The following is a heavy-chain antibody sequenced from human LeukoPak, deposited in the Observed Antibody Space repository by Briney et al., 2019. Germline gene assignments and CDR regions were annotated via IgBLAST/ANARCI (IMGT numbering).Heavy chain of an antibody. J-gene: IGHJ4*02. V-gene: IGHV4-59*08. Sequence: SETLSLTCTVSGGSINSYYWSWIRQPPGKGLEWIGYIYYSGGTNYNPSLKSRVTISVDTSKNQFSLKLSSVTAADTAVYYCARALRITGTTGYYFDYWGQGTLVTVSS. D-gene: IGHD1-7*01. CDR3: ARALRITGTTGYYFDY. CDR1: GGSINSYY. CDR2: IYYSGGT.